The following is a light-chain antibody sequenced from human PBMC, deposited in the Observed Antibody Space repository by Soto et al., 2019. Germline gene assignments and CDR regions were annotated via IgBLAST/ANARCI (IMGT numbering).Light chain of an antibody. CDR2: GAS. V-gene: IGKV3-20*01. J-gene: IGKJ1*01. CDR3: QQHGTT. CDR1: PSLSNSE. Sequence: EIVLTQSPGTLSLSPGEIATLSCRASPSLSNSELAWYQQKPGQAPRFLIYGASSGATGIPGGCSGGGSGTVFTLSIRRLEPEDSAVYYCQQHGTTFGQGTKVDIK.